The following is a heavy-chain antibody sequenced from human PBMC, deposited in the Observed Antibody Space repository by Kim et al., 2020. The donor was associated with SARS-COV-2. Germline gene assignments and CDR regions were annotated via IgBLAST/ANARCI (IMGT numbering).Heavy chain of an antibody. CDR1: GFTFSSYS. CDR2: ISSSSSTI. J-gene: IGHJ6*02. D-gene: IGHD4-17*01. CDR3: ARCPLDYGDPLRMSCYYGMDV. Sequence: GGSLRLSCAASGFTFSSYSMNWVRQAPGKGLEWVSYISSSSSTIYYADSVKGRFTISRDNAKNSLYLQMNSLRDEDTAVYYCARCPLDYGDPLRMSCYYGMDVWGQGTTVTVSS. V-gene: IGHV3-48*02.